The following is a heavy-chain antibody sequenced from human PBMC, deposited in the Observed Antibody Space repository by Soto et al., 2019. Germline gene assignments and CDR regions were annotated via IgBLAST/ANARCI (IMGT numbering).Heavy chain of an antibody. J-gene: IGHJ4*01. CDR2: IYYSGST. CDR1: GGSIGSDY. Sequence: SETLSLTCTVSGGSIGSDYWSWIRQPPGKGLEWIAYIYYSGSTNYNPSLKSRVAISGDTSKNQFSLKLSSVTAADTAVYYCARTVIGVFDYWAQGTPVTVSA. V-gene: IGHV4-59*01. CDR3: ARTVIGVFDY. D-gene: IGHD3-16*02.